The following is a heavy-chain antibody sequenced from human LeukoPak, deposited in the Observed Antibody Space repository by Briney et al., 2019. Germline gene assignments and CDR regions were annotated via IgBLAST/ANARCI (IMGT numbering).Heavy chain of an antibody. CDR1: GYSFTSYW. CDR2: IYPGDSDT. CDR3: TRLGSWVDY. V-gene: IGHV5-51*01. J-gene: IGHJ4*02. Sequence: GEPLKISCKGSGYSFTSYWSCGLRQMPGKVLEWLGIIYPGDSDTRYSPSFQGQVTISADKSITTAYLQWSSLKASDTAMYYCTRLGSWVDYWGQGTLVTVSS. D-gene: IGHD3-10*01.